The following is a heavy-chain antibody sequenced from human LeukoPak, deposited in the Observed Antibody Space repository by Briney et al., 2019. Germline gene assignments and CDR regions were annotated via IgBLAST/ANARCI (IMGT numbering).Heavy chain of an antibody. CDR2: ISYDGSNK. D-gene: IGHD2-15*01. V-gene: IGHV3-30*01. J-gene: IGHJ4*02. CDR1: GFTFSSYA. CDR3: ASIPVHEVVVVAATPSVVDY. Sequence: PGGSLRLSCAASGFTFSSYAMHWVRQAPGKGLEWVAVISYDGSNKYYADSVKGRFTISRDNSKNTLYLQMNSLRAEDKAVYYCASIPVHEVVVVAATPSVVDYWGQGTLVTVSS.